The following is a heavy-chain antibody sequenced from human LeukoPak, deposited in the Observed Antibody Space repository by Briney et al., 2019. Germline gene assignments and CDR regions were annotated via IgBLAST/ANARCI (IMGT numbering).Heavy chain of an antibody. J-gene: IGHJ6*02. D-gene: IGHD6-19*01. CDR2: IYYSGST. CDR3: ARDRGIAVAHYGMDV. CDR1: GGSISSYY. V-gene: IGHV4-59*01. Sequence: SETLSLTCTVSGGSISSYYWSWIRQPPGKGLEWFGYIYYSGSTNYNPSLKSRVTISVDTSKNQFSLKLGSVTAADTAVYYCARDRGIAVAHYGMDVWGQGTTVTVSS.